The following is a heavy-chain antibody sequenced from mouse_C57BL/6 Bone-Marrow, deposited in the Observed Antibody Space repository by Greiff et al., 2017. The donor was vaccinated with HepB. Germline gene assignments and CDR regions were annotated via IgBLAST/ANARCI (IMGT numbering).Heavy chain of an antibody. CDR1: GFNIKDDY. CDR3: TTSAQATAWFAY. Sequence: EVQLQQSGAELVRPGASVKLSCTASGFNIKDDYMHWVNQRPEQGLEWIGWIDPENGDTEYASKFQGKATITADTSSNTAYLQLSSLTSEDTAVYYCTTSAQATAWFAYWGQGTLVTVSA. D-gene: IGHD3-2*02. J-gene: IGHJ3*01. CDR2: IDPENGDT. V-gene: IGHV14-4*01.